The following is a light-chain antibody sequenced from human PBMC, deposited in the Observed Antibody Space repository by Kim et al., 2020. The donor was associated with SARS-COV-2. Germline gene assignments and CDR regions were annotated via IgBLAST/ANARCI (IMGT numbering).Light chain of an antibody. CDR2: KDS. CDR1: ALPKQY. CDR3: QSADSSGTYWV. J-gene: IGLJ3*02. Sequence: SYELTQPPSVSVSPGQTARITCSGDALPKQYAYWYQQKPGQAPVLVIYKDSERPSGIPERFSGSSSGTTVTLTISGVQAEDEADYYCQSADSSGTYWVFGGGTQQTVL. V-gene: IGLV3-25*03.